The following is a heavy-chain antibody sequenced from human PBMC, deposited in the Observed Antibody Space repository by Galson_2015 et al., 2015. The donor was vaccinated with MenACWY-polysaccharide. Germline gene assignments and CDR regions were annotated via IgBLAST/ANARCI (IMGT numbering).Heavy chain of an antibody. Sequence: SLRLSCAPSGFIFADYAMAWFRQAPGKGLEWIGFIRTNADGGATNYAASVRGRFTISRDDSRSIAYLAMNSLINEDTAVYFCTRHRPLDDWGQGSPLSVS. V-gene: IGHV3-49*03. CDR1: GFIFADYA. CDR3: TRHRPLDD. J-gene: IGHJ4*02. CDR2: IRTNADGGAT.